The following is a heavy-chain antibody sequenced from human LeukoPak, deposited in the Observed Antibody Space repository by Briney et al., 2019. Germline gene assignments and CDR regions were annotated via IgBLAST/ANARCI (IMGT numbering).Heavy chain of an antibody. V-gene: IGHV3-7*01. CDR1: GFSFSSYW. J-gene: IGHJ3*01. CDR2: IKQDGSEK. Sequence: PGRSLRLSCEASGFSFSSYWMTWVRQAPGKGLEWVANIKQDGSEKYYVDSVKGRFTISRDNAKISVYLQMNSLRAEDTAVYYCAREDYYGSGNYVAWGGAFDVWGQGTTVTVSS. CDR3: AREDYYGSGNYVAWGGAFDV. D-gene: IGHD3-10*01.